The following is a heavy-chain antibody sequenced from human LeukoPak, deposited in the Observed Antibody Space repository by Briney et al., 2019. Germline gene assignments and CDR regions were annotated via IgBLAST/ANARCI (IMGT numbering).Heavy chain of an antibody. CDR3: ARYLDYYSWFDP. J-gene: IGHJ5*02. CDR1: GGSISSSSYY. Sequence: SETLSLTCTVSGGSISSSSYYWGWIRQPPGKGLEWIGYIYYSGSTNYNPSLKSRVTISVDTSKNQFSLKLSSVTAADTAVYYCARYLDYYSWFDPWGQGTLVTVSS. D-gene: IGHD4/OR15-4a*01. V-gene: IGHV4-61*05. CDR2: IYYSGST.